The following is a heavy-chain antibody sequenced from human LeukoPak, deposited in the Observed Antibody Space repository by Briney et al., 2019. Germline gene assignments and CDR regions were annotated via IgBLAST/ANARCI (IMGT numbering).Heavy chain of an antibody. Sequence: SVEVSCKASGGTFSSYTISWVRQAPGQGLEWMGRIIPILGIANYAQKFQGRVTITADKSTSTAYMELSSLRSEDTAVYYCALKGLYCSGGSCYSDLSWFDPWGQGTLVTVSS. J-gene: IGHJ5*02. V-gene: IGHV1-69*02. CDR1: GGTFSSYT. CDR2: IIPILGIA. CDR3: ALKGLYCSGGSCYSDLSWFDP. D-gene: IGHD2-15*01.